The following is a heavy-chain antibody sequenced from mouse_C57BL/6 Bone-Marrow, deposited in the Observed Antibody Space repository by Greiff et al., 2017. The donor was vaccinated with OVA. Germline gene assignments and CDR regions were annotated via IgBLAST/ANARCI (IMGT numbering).Heavy chain of an antibody. Sequence: VQLQESGAELARPGASVKLSCKASGYTFTSYGISWVKQRTGQGLEWIGEIYPRSGNTYYNEKFKGKATLTADKSSSTAYMELRSLTSEDSAVYFCAYDSFAYWGQGTLVTVSA. J-gene: IGHJ3*01. CDR1: GYTFTSYG. D-gene: IGHD2-12*01. CDR3: AYDSFAY. CDR2: IYPRSGNT. V-gene: IGHV1-81*01.